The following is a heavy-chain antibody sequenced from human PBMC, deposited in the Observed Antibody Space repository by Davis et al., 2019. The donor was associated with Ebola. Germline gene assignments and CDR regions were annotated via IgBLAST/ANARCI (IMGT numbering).Heavy chain of an antibody. D-gene: IGHD2-15*01. J-gene: IGHJ6*02. Sequence: GESLKISCAASGFTFSSYWMHWVRQAPGKGPVWVARHDVYGNRHYVDSVKGRFTISRDNAKNSLYLQMNSLRAEDTAVYYCARVSCSGGSCYDYYGMDVWGQGTTVTVSS. V-gene: IGHV3-74*01. CDR1: GFTFSSYW. CDR3: ARVSCSGGSCYDYYGMDV. CDR2: HDVYGNR.